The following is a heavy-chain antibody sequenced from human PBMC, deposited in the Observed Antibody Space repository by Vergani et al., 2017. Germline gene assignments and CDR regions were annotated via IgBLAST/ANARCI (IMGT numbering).Heavy chain of an antibody. CDR2: IGTAGDT. J-gene: IGHJ4*02. D-gene: IGHD6-19*01. CDR1: GFTFSSYD. V-gene: IGHV3-13*01. CDR3: ARGGIAVAGVDY. Sequence: EVQLVESGGGLVQTGGSLRLSCAASGFTFSSYDMHWVRQATGKGLEWVSAIGTAGDTYYPGSVKGRFTISRENAKNSLYLQMNSLRAGDTAVYYCARGGIAVAGVDYWGQGTLVTVSS.